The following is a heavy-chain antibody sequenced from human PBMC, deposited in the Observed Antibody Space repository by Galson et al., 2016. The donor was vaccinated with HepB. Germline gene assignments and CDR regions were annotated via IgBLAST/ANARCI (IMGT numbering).Heavy chain of an antibody. CDR3: ARDNCINAICYTGWFDS. Sequence: SLRLSCAASGFTFDEYAMHWVRQAPGKGLEWVSGISWNSDSIGYADSVRGRFTISRDNSKNTLYLQMNSLRVEDTAVYYCARDNCINAICYTGWFDSWGQGTLVTVSA. CDR2: ISWNSDSI. V-gene: IGHV3-9*01. J-gene: IGHJ5*01. CDR1: GFTFDEYA. D-gene: IGHD2-8*01.